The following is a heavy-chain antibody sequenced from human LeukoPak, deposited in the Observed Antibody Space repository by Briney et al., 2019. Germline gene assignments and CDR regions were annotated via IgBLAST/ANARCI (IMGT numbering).Heavy chain of an antibody. CDR3: ASSLTIFGPIGY. V-gene: IGHV1-18*01. J-gene: IGHJ4*02. CDR2: ISAYNGNT. Sequence: ASVKVSCKASGYAFTSYGISWVRQAPGQGLEWMGWISAYNGNTNYAQKLQGRVTMTTDTSTSTAYMELRSLRSDDTAVYYCASSLTIFGPIGYWGQGTLATVSS. CDR1: GYAFTSYG. D-gene: IGHD3-3*01.